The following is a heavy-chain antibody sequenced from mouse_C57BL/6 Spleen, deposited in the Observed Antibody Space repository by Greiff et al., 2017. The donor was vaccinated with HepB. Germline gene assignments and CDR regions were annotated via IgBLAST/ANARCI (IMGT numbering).Heavy chain of an antibody. J-gene: IGHJ4*01. Sequence: VKLMESGPELVKPGASVKISCKASGYAFSSSWMNWVKQRPGKGLEWIGRIYPGDGDTNYNGKFKGKATLTADKSSSTAYMQLSSLTSEDSAVYFCARSRDGYFYAMDYWGQGTSVTVSS. CDR3: ARSRDGYFYAMDY. D-gene: IGHD2-3*01. CDR1: GYAFSSSW. V-gene: IGHV1-82*01. CDR2: IYPGDGDT.